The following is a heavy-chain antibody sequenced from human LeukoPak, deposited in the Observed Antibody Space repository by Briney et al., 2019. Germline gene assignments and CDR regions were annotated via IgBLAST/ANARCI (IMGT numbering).Heavy chain of an antibody. CDR2: IIPILGIA. D-gene: IGHD2-15*01. J-gene: IGHJ4*02. CDR3: ARDSIEDIVVVVADPGAYFDY. Sequence: GASVKVSCKASGGTFSSYAISWVRQAPGQGLEWMGRIIPILGIANYAQKFQGRVTITADKSTSTAYMELRSLRSDDTAVYYCARDSIEDIVVVVADPGAYFDYWGQGTLVTVSS. V-gene: IGHV1-69*04. CDR1: GGTFSSYA.